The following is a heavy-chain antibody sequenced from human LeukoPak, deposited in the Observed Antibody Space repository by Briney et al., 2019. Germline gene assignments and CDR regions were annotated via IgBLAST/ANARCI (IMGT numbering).Heavy chain of an antibody. CDR3: TTDPYDSSGYYYGVDY. V-gene: IGHV3-15*01. CDR2: IKSKTDGGTT. D-gene: IGHD3-22*01. CDR1: GFTFSNAW. Sequence: PGGSLRLSCAASGFTFSNAWMSWVRQAPGKGLEWVGRIKSKTDGGTTDYAAPVKGRFTISRDDSKNTLYLQMNSLKTEDTAVYYCTTDPYDSSGYYYGVDYWGQGTLVTVSS. J-gene: IGHJ4*02.